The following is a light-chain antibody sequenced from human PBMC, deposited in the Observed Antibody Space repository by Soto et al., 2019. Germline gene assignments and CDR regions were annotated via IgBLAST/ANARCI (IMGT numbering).Light chain of an antibody. CDR3: QQYNSYSRT. J-gene: IGKJ1*01. CDR1: QGIGNN. Sequence: AIRMTQSPSSFSASTGDRVTITCRASQGIGNNLAWYQRKPGRAPKLLISGASTLQIGVPSRFSGSGSGTEFTLTISSLQPDDFATYYCQQYNSYSRTFGQGTKVEIK. V-gene: IGKV1-8*01. CDR2: GAS.